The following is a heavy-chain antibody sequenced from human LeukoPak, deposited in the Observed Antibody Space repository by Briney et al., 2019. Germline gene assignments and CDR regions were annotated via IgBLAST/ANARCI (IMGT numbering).Heavy chain of an antibody. CDR1: GFTFSSYS. D-gene: IGHD2-2*01. J-gene: IGHJ4*02. CDR3: ARGPRSSSTSCCYFDY. Sequence: GGSLRLSCAASGFTFSSYSMNWVRQAPGKGLEWVSYISSSSSTIYYADSVKGRFTISRDNAKNSLYLQMNSLRAEDTAVHYCARGPRSSSTSCCYFDYWGQGTLVTVSS. V-gene: IGHV3-48*04. CDR2: ISSSSSTI.